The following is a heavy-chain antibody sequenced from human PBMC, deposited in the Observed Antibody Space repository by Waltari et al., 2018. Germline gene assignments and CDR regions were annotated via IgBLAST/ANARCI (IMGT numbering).Heavy chain of an antibody. CDR2: IYSGGST. D-gene: IGHD2-21*01. Sequence: EVQLLESGGGLVQPGGSLRLSCAAPGFTFSSYAMSWVRQAPGKGLEWVSVIYSGGSTYYADSVKGRFTISRDNSKNTLYLQMNSLRAEDTAVYYCAKDRCGGDCPLDYWGQGTLVTVSS. V-gene: IGHV3-23*03. J-gene: IGHJ4*02. CDR3: AKDRCGGDCPLDY. CDR1: GFTFSSYA.